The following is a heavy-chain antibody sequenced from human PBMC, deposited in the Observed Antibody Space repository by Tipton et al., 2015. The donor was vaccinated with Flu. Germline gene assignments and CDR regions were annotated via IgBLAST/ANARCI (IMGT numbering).Heavy chain of an antibody. CDR1: GFTFDDYA. D-gene: IGHD2-8*01. Sequence: SLRLSCAASGFTFDDYAMHWVRQAPGKGLEWVSGISWNSGSIGYADSVKGRFTISRDNAKNSLYLQMNSLRAEDTALYYCAKGGVGYCTNGVCLPDYWCQGTLVTVSS. V-gene: IGHV3-9*01. J-gene: IGHJ4*02. CDR3: AKGGVGYCTNGVCLPDY. CDR2: ISWNSGSI.